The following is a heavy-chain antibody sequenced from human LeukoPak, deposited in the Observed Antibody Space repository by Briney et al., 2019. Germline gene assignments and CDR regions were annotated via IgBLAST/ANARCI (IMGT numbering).Heavy chain of an antibody. CDR2: ISSSGSTI. V-gene: IGHV3-11*01. CDR1: GFTFSDYY. Sequence: GGSLRLSCAASGFTFSDYYMSWIRQAPGKGLEWVSYISSSGSTIYYADSVKGRFTISRDNSKNTLYLQMNSLRAEDTAVYYCAKDPIRIVGAFDYWGQGTLVTVSS. D-gene: IGHD1-26*01. J-gene: IGHJ4*02. CDR3: AKDPIRIVGAFDY.